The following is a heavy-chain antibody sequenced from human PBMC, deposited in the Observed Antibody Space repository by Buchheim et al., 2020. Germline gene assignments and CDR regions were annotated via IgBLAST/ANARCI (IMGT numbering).Heavy chain of an antibody. CDR2: INHRGNT. CDR3: ARGRLGYCSGGSCYSYVFDI. CDR1: GGSLSGYY. Sequence: QVHLQQWGAGLLKPSETLSLTCAVYGGSLSGYYWSWIRQPPGKGLEWIGDINHRGNTNDNPSLKSRVTISIDTSKHQFSLKLSSVTAADTAVYYCARGRLGYCSGGSCYSYVFDIWGQGT. D-gene: IGHD2-15*01. J-gene: IGHJ3*02. V-gene: IGHV4-34*01.